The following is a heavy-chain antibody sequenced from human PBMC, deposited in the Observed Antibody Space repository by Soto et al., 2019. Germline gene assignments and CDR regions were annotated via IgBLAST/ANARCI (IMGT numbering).Heavy chain of an antibody. CDR1: GGSVSSGSYY. CDR2: IYYSGST. V-gene: IGHV4-61*01. D-gene: IGHD6-19*01. Sequence: QVQLQESGPGLVKPSETLSLTCTVSGGSVSSGSYYWSWIRQPPGKGLEWIGYIYYSGSTNYNPSLKSRATISVDTSKNQFSLKLSSVTAADTAVYYCATQAVAGSLDYWGQGTLVTVSS. J-gene: IGHJ4*02. CDR3: ATQAVAGSLDY.